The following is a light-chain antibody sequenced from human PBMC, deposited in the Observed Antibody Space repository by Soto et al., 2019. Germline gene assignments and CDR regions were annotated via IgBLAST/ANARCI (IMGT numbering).Light chain of an antibody. Sequence: DLQMNQCTSTLYASVGDRVTITCRASQTITRWMAWYQPKQGKAPKLLIYDASTLESGLQSRFSGIRSGKEFTLNISSLKNDEFATYYCKQYNSYSWTFGQGTKVDIK. V-gene: IGKV1-5*01. CDR1: QTITRW. CDR2: DAS. CDR3: KQYNSYSWT. J-gene: IGKJ1*01.